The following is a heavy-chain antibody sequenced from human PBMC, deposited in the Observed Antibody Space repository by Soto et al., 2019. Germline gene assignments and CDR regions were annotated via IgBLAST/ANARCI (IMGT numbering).Heavy chain of an antibody. CDR2: FDPEDGET. CDR1: GYTLTELS. D-gene: IGHD2-2*03. Sequence: GASVKVSCKVSGYTLTELSMHWVRQAPGKGLEWMGGFDPEDGETIYAQKFQGRVTMTEDTSTDTAYMELSSLRSEDTAVYYCATDLGYCSSTSCYDYWGQGTLVTVSS. V-gene: IGHV1-24*01. CDR3: ATDLGYCSSTSCYDY. J-gene: IGHJ4*02.